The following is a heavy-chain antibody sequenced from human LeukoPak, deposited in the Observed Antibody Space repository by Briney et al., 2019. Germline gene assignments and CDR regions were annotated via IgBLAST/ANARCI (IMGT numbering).Heavy chain of an antibody. V-gene: IGHV1-69*04. CDR1: GGTFTNYA. Sequence: GASVKVSCKASGGTFTNYAFNWVRQAPGQGPEWMGRIIPILGLTNYGQRFQGRLTIAADKPPGTVYMELSSLRSEDTAVYYCARAADSGFVWGSYRFDFWGQGTLVSVSS. J-gene: IGHJ4*01. CDR3: ARAADSGFVWGSYRFDF. D-gene: IGHD3-16*02. CDR2: IIPILGLT.